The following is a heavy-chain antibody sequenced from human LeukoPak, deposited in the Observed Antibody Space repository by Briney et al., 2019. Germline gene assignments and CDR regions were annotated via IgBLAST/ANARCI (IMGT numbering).Heavy chain of an antibody. J-gene: IGHJ4*02. CDR3: AKDATPRNRLWDHFDS. CDR1: GFTFNIYG. CDR2: VGGGEDI. Sequence: PGGSLRLSCVASGFTFNIYGMSWVRQAPGKGLEGVSSVGGGEDIHYADSVKGRFTGSRDDAKNTVCLQMNSLRVEDTAIYFCAKDATPRNRLWDHFDSWGQGTLVTVSS. V-gene: IGHV3-23*01. D-gene: IGHD2-21*01.